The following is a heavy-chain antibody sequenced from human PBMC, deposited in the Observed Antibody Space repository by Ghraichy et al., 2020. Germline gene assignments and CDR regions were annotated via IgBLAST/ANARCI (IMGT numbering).Heavy chain of an antibody. CDR3: ARDGFGELSTYYYYYGMDV. CDR2: IIPIFGTA. Sequence: SVKVSCKASGGTFSSYAISWVRQAPGQGLEWMGGIIPIFGTANYAQKFQGRVTITTDESTSTAYMELSSLRSEDTAVYYCARDGFGELSTYYYYYGMDVWGQGTTVTVSS. J-gene: IGHJ6*02. CDR1: GGTFSSYA. D-gene: IGHD3-10*01. V-gene: IGHV1-69*05.